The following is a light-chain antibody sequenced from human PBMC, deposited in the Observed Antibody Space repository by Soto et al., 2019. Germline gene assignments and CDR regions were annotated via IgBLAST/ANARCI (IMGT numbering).Light chain of an antibody. CDR3: AAWDDSLSGWV. CDR1: SSNIGSTH. J-gene: IGLJ3*02. Sequence: QAVVTQPPSASGTPGQRVTISCSGSSSNIGSTHVYWFQQLPGTAPKLLVYRSDQRPSGVPDRFSGSKSDTSASLAISGLRSEDEANYDCAAWDDSLSGWVFGGGTKLTVL. V-gene: IGLV1-47*01. CDR2: RSD.